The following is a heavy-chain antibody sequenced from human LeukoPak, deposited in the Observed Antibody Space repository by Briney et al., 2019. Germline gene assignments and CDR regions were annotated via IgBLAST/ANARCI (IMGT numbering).Heavy chain of an antibody. J-gene: IGHJ4*02. CDR1: GGSFSGYY. D-gene: IGHD1-26*01. Sequence: SETLSLTCAVYGGSFSGYYWSWIRQPPGKGLEWIGEINHSGSTNYNPSLKSRVTISVDTSKNQISLKLSSVTAADTALYYCARVWTDSGSYYDDRGAFDYWGQGTLVTVSS. CDR2: INHSGST. V-gene: IGHV4-34*01. CDR3: ARVWTDSGSYYDDRGAFDY.